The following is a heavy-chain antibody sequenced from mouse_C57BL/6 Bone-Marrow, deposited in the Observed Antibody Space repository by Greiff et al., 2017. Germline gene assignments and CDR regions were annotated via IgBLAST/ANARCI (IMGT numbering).Heavy chain of an antibody. CDR3: TFDGPYYAMDY. J-gene: IGHJ4*01. D-gene: IGHD2-3*01. CDR1: GFNIKDDY. Sequence: VQLQQSGAELVRPGASVKLSCTASGFNIKDDYMHWVKQRPEQGLEWIGWIDPENGDTEYASKFQGKATITADTSSNTAYLQLSSLTSEDTAVYCCTFDGPYYAMDYWGQGTSVTVSS. CDR2: IDPENGDT. V-gene: IGHV14-4*01.